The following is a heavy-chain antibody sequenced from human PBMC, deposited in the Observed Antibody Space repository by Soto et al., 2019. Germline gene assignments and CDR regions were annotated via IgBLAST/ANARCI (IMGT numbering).Heavy chain of an antibody. J-gene: IGHJ4*02. CDR2: INPNSGGT. Sequence: GASVKVSCKASGYTFTGYYMHWVRQAPGQGLEWMGWINPNSGGTNYAQKFQGRVTMTRDTSISTAYMELSRLRSDDTAVYYCARDPYSSGWYYFDYWGQGTLVTVS. D-gene: IGHD6-19*01. CDR3: ARDPYSSGWYYFDY. CDR1: GYTFTGYY. V-gene: IGHV1-2*02.